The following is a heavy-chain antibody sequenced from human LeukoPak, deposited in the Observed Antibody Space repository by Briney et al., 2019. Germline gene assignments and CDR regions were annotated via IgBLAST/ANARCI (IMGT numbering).Heavy chain of an antibody. J-gene: IGHJ4*02. CDR3: ARSSSVDYYGSGSFDY. Sequence: GGSLRLSCAASGFTFSSYDMHWVRQATGKGLEWVSAIGTAGDTYYPGSVKGRFTISRENAKNSLYLQMNSLRAGDTAVYYCARSSSVDYYGSGSFDYWAREPWSPPPQ. CDR1: GFTFSSYD. V-gene: IGHV3-13*01. D-gene: IGHD3-10*01. CDR2: IGTAGDT.